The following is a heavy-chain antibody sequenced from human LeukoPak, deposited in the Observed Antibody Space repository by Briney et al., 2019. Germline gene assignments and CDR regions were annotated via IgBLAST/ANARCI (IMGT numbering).Heavy chain of an antibody. CDR3: ARGNYGGNSFDY. CDR1: GGSISSGGYY. V-gene: IGHV4-31*03. J-gene: IGHJ4*02. Sequence: PSQTLSLTCTVSGGSISSGGYYWSWIRQHPGKGLEWIGYIYYSGSTYYNPSLKSRVTISVDTSKNQSSLKLSSVTAADTAVYYCARGNYGGNSFDYWGQGTLVTVSS. D-gene: IGHD4-23*01. CDR2: IYYSGST.